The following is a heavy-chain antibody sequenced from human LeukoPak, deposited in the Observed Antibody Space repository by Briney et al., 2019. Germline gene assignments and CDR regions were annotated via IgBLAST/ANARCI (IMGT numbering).Heavy chain of an antibody. CDR3: AKDTAAAAPNYFDY. CDR2: ISGSGGGT. V-gene: IGHV3-23*01. J-gene: IGHJ4*02. CDR1: GFTFSSYA. D-gene: IGHD6-13*01. Sequence: GGSLRLSCAASGFTFSSYAMGWVRQAPGKGLEWVSAISGSGGGTYYAVSVKGRFTISRDNSKNTLYLQMNSLRTEDTAVYYCAKDTAAAAPNYFDYWGQGTLVTVSS.